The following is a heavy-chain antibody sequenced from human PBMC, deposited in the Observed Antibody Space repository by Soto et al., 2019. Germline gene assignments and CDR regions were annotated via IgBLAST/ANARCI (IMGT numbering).Heavy chain of an antibody. CDR1: GYSFSTYW. D-gene: IGHD3-22*01. J-gene: IGHJ6*02. CDR3: ARRHYDSTGYMDV. V-gene: IGHV5-51*01. Sequence: GESLKISCMGSGYSFSTYWIVWVRQMPGKGLEWVGIIYPEDSDTRYSPAFEGQVTISADKSTRTAYMQWSSLKASDTAMYYCARRHYDSTGYMDVWGQGTTVTVSS. CDR2: IYPEDSDT.